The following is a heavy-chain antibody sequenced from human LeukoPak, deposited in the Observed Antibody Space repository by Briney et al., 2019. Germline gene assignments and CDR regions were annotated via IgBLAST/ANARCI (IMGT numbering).Heavy chain of an antibody. D-gene: IGHD6-6*01. CDR2: INPNSGGT. Sequence: EASVTVSYMASGYTFTDYYMHWVRQAPGQGLEWMGWINPNSGGTNYQPKFQGRVTMTRDTSISTAYTERSRLRSDDTAGYYCARAISSSSGYWGEGTLVTVSS. V-gene: IGHV1-2*02. CDR1: GYTFTDYY. J-gene: IGHJ4*02. CDR3: ARAISSSSGY.